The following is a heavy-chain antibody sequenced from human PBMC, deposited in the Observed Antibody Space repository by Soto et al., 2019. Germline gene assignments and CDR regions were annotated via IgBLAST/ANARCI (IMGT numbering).Heavy chain of an antibody. V-gene: IGHV4-59*13. Sequence: SETLSLTCTVSGGSLSSYYWSWIRQRPGKGLEWIGYIYYSGSTNYNPSLKSRVTISVDTSKSQFSLKLSSVTAADTAVYYCARGSSSWGLVNYFDYWGQGTLVTVSS. J-gene: IGHJ4*02. CDR2: IYYSGST. CDR3: ARGSSSWGLVNYFDY. D-gene: IGHD2-2*01. CDR1: GGSLSSYY.